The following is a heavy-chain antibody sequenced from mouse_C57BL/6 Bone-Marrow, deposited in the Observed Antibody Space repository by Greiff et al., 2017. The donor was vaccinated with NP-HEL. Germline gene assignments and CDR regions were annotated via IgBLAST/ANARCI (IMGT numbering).Heavy chain of an antibody. CDR2: IYPRSGNT. J-gene: IGHJ2*01. CDR1: GYTFTSYG. Sequence: VKLMESGAELARPGASVKLSCKASGYTFTSYGISWVKQRTGQGLEWIGEIYPRSGNTYYNEKFKGKATLTADKSSSTAYMELRSLTSEDSAVYFCASGDYGNLFDYWGQGTTLTVSS. V-gene: IGHV1-81*01. D-gene: IGHD2-1*01. CDR3: ASGDYGNLFDY.